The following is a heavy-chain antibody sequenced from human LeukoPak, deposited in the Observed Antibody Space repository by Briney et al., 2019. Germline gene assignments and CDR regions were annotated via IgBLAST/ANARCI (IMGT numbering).Heavy chain of an antibody. CDR3: ATTKQARRYFDY. V-gene: IGHV3-23*01. CDR1: GFTFSSYA. D-gene: IGHD1-1*01. J-gene: IGHJ4*02. CDR2: INPSGGNT. Sequence: PGGSLRLSCAASGFTFSSYAMHWVRQAPGKGLEWVSAINPSGGNTYYADSVRGRFTISRDNSKNTLYLQMNTLRAEDTAVYYCATTKQARRYFDYWGQGTPVTVSS.